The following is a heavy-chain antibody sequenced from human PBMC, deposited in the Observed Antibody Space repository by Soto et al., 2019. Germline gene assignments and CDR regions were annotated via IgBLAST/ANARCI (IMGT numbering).Heavy chain of an antibody. CDR3: ARVREVAVAGTIWFDP. V-gene: IGHV1-18*01. CDR1: GYTFTSYG. CDR2: ISAYNGNT. Sequence: QVQLVQSGAEVKKPGASVKVSCKASGYTFTSYGISWVRQAPGQGLEWMGWISAYNGNTNYAQKLQGRVTMTTDTSTSTGDLELRSLRSDDTAVYYCARVREVAVAGTIWFDPWGQGTLVTVSS. D-gene: IGHD6-19*01. J-gene: IGHJ5*02.